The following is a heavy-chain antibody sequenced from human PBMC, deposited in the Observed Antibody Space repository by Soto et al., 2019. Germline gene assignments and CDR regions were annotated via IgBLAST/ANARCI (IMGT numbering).Heavy chain of an antibody. CDR2: IGTAGDT. J-gene: IGHJ4*02. CDR3: AIAIDYDILTGYPAPPDY. CDR1: GFTFSSYD. Sequence: GRALRLSCAASGFTFSSYDMHWVRQATGKGLEWVSAIGTAGDTYYPGSVKGRFTISRENAKKSLYLQMNSLRAGDTAVYYCAIAIDYDILTGYPAPPDYWGQGTLVTVSS. D-gene: IGHD3-9*01. V-gene: IGHV3-13*04.